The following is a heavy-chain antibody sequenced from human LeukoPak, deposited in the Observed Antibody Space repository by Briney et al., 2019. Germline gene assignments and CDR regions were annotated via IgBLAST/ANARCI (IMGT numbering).Heavy chain of an antibody. D-gene: IGHD1-1*01. V-gene: IGHV4-59*11. CDR2: IYGSGST. J-gene: IGHJ5*02. CDR3: AREGTAGTHLNWFDP. Sequence: SETLSLTCTVSWVSIKIHLWMYLRQPPGKGLEWIGHIYGSGSTNYNRSLKSRVILSVDTSKNQFSLKLSSVTAADTAVYYSAREGTAGTHLNWFDPWGQGTLVTVSS. CDR1: WVSIKIHL.